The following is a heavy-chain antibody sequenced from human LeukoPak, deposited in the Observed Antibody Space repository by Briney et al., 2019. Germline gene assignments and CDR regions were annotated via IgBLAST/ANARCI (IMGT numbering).Heavy chain of an antibody. Sequence: GGSLRLSCAASGFTLRSYTMHWVRQAPGRGLEYVSAISSNGVNTDYATSVKGRFTISRDNSKNTLYLQMGSLRPEDVAVYYCARGQTPYYFDGSGPFDYWGQGSLVTVSS. CDR1: GFTLRSYT. D-gene: IGHD3-22*01. V-gene: IGHV3-64*01. CDR3: ARGQTPYYFDGSGPFDY. CDR2: ISSNGVNT. J-gene: IGHJ4*02.